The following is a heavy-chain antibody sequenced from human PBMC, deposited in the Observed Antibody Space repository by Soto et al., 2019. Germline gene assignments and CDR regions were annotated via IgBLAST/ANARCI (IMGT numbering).Heavy chain of an antibody. CDR3: AKVGPSSGWYESFDY. J-gene: IGHJ4*02. V-gene: IGHV3-23*01. Sequence: PGGSLRLSCAASGFTFSDYYMSWIRQAPGKGLEWVSDISGSGGSTYYADSVKGRFTISRDNSKNTLYLQMNSLRAEDTAVYYCAKVGPSSGWYESFDYWGQGTLVTVSS. D-gene: IGHD6-19*01. CDR2: ISGSGGST. CDR1: GFTFSDYY.